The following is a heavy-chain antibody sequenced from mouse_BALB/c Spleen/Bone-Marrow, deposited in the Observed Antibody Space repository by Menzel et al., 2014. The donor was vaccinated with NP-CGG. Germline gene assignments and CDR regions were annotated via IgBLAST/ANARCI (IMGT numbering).Heavy chain of an antibody. CDR1: GYTFTSYW. J-gene: IGHJ3*01. CDR3: AYGTPFAY. V-gene: IGHV1-87*01. Sequence: QVKLQQSGAELARPGASVKLSCKASGYTFTSYWMQWVKQRPGQGLEWIGAIYPGDGDTRYTQKFKGKATLTADKSSSTAYMQLSSLASEDSAVYYCAYGTPFAYWGQGTLVTVSA. CDR2: IYPGDGDT. D-gene: IGHD2-1*01.